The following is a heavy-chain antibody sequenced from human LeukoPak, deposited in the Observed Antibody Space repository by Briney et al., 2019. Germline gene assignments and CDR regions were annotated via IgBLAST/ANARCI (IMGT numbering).Heavy chain of an antibody. CDR1: GFTFSTSW. CDR2: INPDGSAP. V-gene: IGHV3-74*01. Sequence: GGSLILSCTASGFTFSTSWMHWVRHAPGEGLVWVSRINPDGSAPTYADSVKGRFTISRDTAKNTLFLQMSSLRAEDTAVYFCARGYSGFGVYGMDVWGKGTTVTVSS. D-gene: IGHD5-12*01. J-gene: IGHJ6*04. CDR3: ARGYSGFGVYGMDV.